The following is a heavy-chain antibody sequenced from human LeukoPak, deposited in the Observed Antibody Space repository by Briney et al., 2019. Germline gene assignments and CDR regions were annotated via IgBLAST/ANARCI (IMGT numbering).Heavy chain of an antibody. D-gene: IGHD2-2*01. V-gene: IGHV3-7*04. J-gene: IGHJ4*02. CDR3: ARDTRGYASFDY. Sequence: PGGSLRLSCAASGFTFSRYWMTWVRQAPGKGLEWVANIEQDGSEKHYVDSVRGRFTISRDNAKNSLYPQMSSLRAEDTAVYYCARDTRGYASFDYWGQGTLVTVSS. CDR1: GFTFSRYW. CDR2: IEQDGSEK.